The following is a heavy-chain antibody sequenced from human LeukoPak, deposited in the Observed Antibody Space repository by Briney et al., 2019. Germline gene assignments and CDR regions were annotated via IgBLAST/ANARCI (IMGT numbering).Heavy chain of an antibody. V-gene: IGHV3-21*01. Sequence: GGALRLSCAPSGFTFSTYIMSWVGQAPGKGLEWVSSISSSSSYIYYADSVKGRFTISRDNAKNSLILQMNSLRAEDTAVYYCARDAPDFDSVTGYCSPPIDYWGQGTLVTVSS. CDR1: GFTFSTYI. D-gene: IGHD3-9*01. CDR2: ISSSSSYI. CDR3: ARDAPDFDSVTGYCSPPIDY. J-gene: IGHJ4*02.